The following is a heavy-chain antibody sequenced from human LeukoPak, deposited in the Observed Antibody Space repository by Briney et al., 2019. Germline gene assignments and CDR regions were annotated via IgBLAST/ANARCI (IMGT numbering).Heavy chain of an antibody. Sequence: GGSLRLSCAASGFTFSSYGMHWVRQAPGKGLEWVAFIRYDGSNKYYADSVKGRFTISRDNSKNTLYLRMNSLRAEDTAVYYCAKGSVVPAAMGVPAFDIWGQGTMVTVSS. D-gene: IGHD2-2*01. CDR3: AKGSVVPAAMGVPAFDI. V-gene: IGHV3-30*02. J-gene: IGHJ3*02. CDR1: GFTFSSYG. CDR2: IRYDGSNK.